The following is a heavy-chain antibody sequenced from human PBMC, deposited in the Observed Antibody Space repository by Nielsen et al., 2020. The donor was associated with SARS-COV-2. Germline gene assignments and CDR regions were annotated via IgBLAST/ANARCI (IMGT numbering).Heavy chain of an antibody. D-gene: IGHD5-12*01. CDR2: ISWNSGSI. CDR1: GFTFDDYA. Sequence: SLKISCAASGFTFDDYAMHWVRQAPGKGLEWVSGISWNSGSIGYADSVKGRFTISRDNAKNSLYLQMNSLRAEDTALYYCAKDLTQWPRGYFDYRGQGTLVTVSS. V-gene: IGHV3-9*01. CDR3: AKDLTQWPRGYFDY. J-gene: IGHJ4*02.